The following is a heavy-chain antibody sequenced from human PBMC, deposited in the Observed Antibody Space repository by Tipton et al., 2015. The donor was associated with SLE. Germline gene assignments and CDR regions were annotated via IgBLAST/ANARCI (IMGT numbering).Heavy chain of an antibody. CDR1: GYSISSGYY. CDR2: IYTSGST. V-gene: IGHV4-61*02. CDR3: AGAYDFWRGYYS. Sequence: TLSLTCAVSGYSISSGYYWGWIRQPAGKGLEWIGRIYTSGSTNYNPSLKSRVTISVDTSKNQFSLKLSSVTAADTAAYYCAGAYDFWRGYYSWGQGTLVTVSS. D-gene: IGHD3-3*01. J-gene: IGHJ4*02.